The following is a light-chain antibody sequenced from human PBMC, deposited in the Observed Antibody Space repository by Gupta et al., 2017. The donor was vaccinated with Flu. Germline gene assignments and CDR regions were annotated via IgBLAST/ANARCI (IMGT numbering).Light chain of an antibody. V-gene: IGKV2-28*01. CDR1: QGLLHSNGYNY. CDR2: LGS. Sequence: DILVTRSPLLLPVSPGEPASISCTSSQGLLHSNGYNYLDWYFQKPGQPPQLLMLLGSTRASGLPERFTGSGSGTKFTLEISRVEAEDFGIYYCMQSLQSPQTFGQGTKLQIK. J-gene: IGKJ2*01. CDR3: MQSLQSPQT.